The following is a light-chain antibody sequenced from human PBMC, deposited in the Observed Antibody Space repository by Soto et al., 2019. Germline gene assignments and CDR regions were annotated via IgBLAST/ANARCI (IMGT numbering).Light chain of an antibody. CDR2: DAS. J-gene: IGKJ2*01. V-gene: IGKV3-11*01. Sequence: EIVLTQSPATLSLSPGERATLSCRASQSVSSYLAWYQQKPGQAPRLLIYDASNRATGIPARFSGSGSGTDFTLNISSLEPEDFAVYYCQQSSNWPRYTFGQGTKLEIK. CDR3: QQSSNWPRYT. CDR1: QSVSSY.